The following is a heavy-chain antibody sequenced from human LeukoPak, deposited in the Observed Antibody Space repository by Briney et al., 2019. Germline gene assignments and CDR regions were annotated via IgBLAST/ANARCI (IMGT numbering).Heavy chain of an antibody. CDR2: ISSNGGST. Sequence: GGSLRLSCSASGYTLSRYAMHWVRPAPGKGLEYVSAISSNGGSTYYAVSVKCRFTISKDNSRNTLHLQISSLRVEDTALYYVVKDSSSGSCFDYWGQGTLVTVSS. D-gene: IGHD3-10*01. CDR3: VKDSSSGSCFDY. J-gene: IGHJ4*02. CDR1: GYTLSRYA. V-gene: IGHV3-64D*06.